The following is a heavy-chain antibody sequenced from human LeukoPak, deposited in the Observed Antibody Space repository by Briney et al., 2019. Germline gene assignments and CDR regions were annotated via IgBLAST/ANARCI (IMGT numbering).Heavy chain of an antibody. J-gene: IGHJ4*02. CDR1: GFTFSSYS. CDR2: ISSSSSTI. Sequence: PGGSLRLSCAASGFTFSSYSMNWGRQAPGMGLEWVSYISSSSSTIYYADSVKGRFTISRDNAKNSLYLQMNSLRAEDTAVYYCARETQYYDFWSGYYPYYFDYWGQGTLVTVSS. D-gene: IGHD3-3*01. CDR3: ARETQYYDFWSGYYPYYFDY. V-gene: IGHV3-48*01.